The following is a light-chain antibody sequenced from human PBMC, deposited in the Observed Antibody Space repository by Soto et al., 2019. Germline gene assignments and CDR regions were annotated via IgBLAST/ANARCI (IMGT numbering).Light chain of an antibody. CDR3: QQYDNLPPLA. J-gene: IGKJ5*01. V-gene: IGKV1-33*01. CDR2: DAS. Sequence: DIQMTQSPSSLSASVGDRVTITCKASQDISNYLNWYQQKPGKAPKLLIYDASNLETGVPSRFSGSGSGTDFTFTISSLQAEDIATYYCQQYDNLPPLAFGQGTRLEIK. CDR1: QDISNY.